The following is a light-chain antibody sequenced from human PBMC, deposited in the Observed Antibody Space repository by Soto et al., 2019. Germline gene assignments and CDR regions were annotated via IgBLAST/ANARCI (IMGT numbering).Light chain of an antibody. CDR2: GVS. CDR3: QQYNDCPFT. CDR1: QSVSVN. V-gene: IGKV3-15*01. J-gene: IGKJ3*01. Sequence: EIVMTQSPGTLSVSPGERATLSCRASQSVSVNLAWYQQKPGQAPRLLIYGVSTRATGIPARFSGSESGTEFTLTISSLQSEYFAVYYCQQYNDCPFTFGPGTKVDIK.